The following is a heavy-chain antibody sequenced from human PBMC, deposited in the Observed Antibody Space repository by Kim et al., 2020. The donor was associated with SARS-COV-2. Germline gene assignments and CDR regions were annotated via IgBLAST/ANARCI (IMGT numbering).Heavy chain of an antibody. V-gene: IGHV1-18*01. D-gene: IGHD3-9*01. CDR1: GYTFTSYG. J-gene: IGHJ5*02. CDR2: ISAYNGNT. Sequence: ASVKVSCKASGYTFTSYGISWVRQAPGQGLEWMGWISAYNGNTNYAQKLQGRVTMTTDTSTSTAYMELRSLRSDDTAVYYCAREPRTYYDILTGPDPWGHGTLVTVSS. CDR3: AREPRTYYDILTGPDP.